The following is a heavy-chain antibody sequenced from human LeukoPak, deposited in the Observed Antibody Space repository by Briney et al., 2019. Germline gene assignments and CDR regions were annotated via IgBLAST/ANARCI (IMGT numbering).Heavy chain of an antibody. CDR2: VSGSSGGT. D-gene: IGHD3-10*01. J-gene: IGHJ4*02. Sequence: GGSQRLSCAASGFTFSSYAMFWVRQAPGKGLEWVSSVSGSSGGTYYADSVKGRFAISRDDSKNTLYLQMNSLRAEDTAVYYCAKATSEFTSRCPDYWGQGSHVTVSS. CDR3: AKATSEFTSRCPDY. CDR1: GFTFSSYA. V-gene: IGHV3-23*01.